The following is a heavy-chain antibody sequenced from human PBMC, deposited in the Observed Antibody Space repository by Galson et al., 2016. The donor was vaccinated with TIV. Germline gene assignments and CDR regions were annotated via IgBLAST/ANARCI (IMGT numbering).Heavy chain of an antibody. CDR3: VRFLGSTSTLY. CDR1: GFTFSSYW. D-gene: IGHD3-16*01. CDR2: MNIDGTIT. J-gene: IGHJ4*02. V-gene: IGHV3-74*01. Sequence: SLRLSCAASGFTFSSYWMHWVRQAPGKGLVWVSRMNIDGTITTYADSVQGRFTISRDNAKNTLYLQMNSLRAEDTAVYYCVRFLGSTSTLYWGQGTLVTVSS.